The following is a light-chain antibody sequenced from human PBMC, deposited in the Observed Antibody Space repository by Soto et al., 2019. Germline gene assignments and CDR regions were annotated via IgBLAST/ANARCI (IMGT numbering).Light chain of an antibody. V-gene: IGLV2-11*01. J-gene: IGLJ1*01. CDR3: CSYAGSYAFGV. CDR1: SSDVGGYNY. CDR2: DVS. Sequence: QSALTQPRSVSGSPGQSVTISCTGTSSDVGGYNYVSWYQQHPGKATKLMIYDVSKRPSGVPGRFSGSKSGNTASLTISGLQAEDEADYYCCSYAGSYAFGVFGTGTKVTVL.